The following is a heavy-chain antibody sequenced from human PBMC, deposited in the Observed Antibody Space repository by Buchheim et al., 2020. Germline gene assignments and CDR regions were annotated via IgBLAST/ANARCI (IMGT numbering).Heavy chain of an antibody. CDR3: ARAGSSSDYYYYGMDV. CDR2: INPSGGST. J-gene: IGHJ6*02. Sequence: QVQLVQSGAEVKKPGASVKVSCKASGYTFTSYYMHWVRQAPGQGLEWMGIINPSGGSTSYAPKFQGRVTMTRDTSTSTGYMELSSLRSEDTAVCYCARAGSSSDYYYYGMDVWGQGTT. V-gene: IGHV1-46*01. CDR1: GYTFTSYY. D-gene: IGHD6-13*01.